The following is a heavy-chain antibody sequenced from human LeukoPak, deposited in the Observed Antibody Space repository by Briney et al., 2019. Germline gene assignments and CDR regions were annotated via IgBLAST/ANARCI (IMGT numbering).Heavy chain of an antibody. CDR3: ARDRYYYESSGFYYVGYLDS. D-gene: IGHD3-22*01. V-gene: IGHV3-33*08. J-gene: IGHJ4*02. CDR1: GFTFSSYS. CDR2: TWYDGRNT. Sequence: GGSLRLSCAASGFTFSSYSMHWVRQTPGKGLEWVAVTWYDGRNTNYADSVKGRFTISRDNSKNTLDLQMNSLRVEDTAVYYCARDRYYYESSGFYYVGYLDSWGQGTLVTVSS.